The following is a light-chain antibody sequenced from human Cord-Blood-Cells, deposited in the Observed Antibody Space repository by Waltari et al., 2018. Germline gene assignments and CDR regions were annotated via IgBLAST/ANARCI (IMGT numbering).Light chain of an antibody. J-gene: IGLJ1*01. CDR1: SSDVGSYTL. V-gene: IGLV2-23*01. Sequence: QSALTQPASVSGSPGQSITISCTGTSSDVGSYTLVSCYQQHPGKAPKLMIYEGSKRPSGVSNRFSGSKSGNTASLTISGLQAEDEADYYCCSYAGSSTYVFGTGTKVTVL. CDR3: CSYAGSSTYV. CDR2: EGS.